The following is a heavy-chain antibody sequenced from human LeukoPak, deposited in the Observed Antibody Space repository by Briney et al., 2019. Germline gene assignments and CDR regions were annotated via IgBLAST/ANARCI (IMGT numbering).Heavy chain of an antibody. CDR3: AREASSSWYGYYGMDV. J-gene: IGHJ6*04. CDR1: GGSFSGYY. V-gene: IGHV4-34*01. Sequence: SETLSLTCAVYGGSFSGYYWSWIRQPPGKGLEWIGEINHSGSTNYNPSLKSRVTISVATSKNQFSLKLSSVTAADTAVYYCAREASSSWYGYYGMDVWGKGTTVTVSS. CDR2: INHSGST. D-gene: IGHD6-13*01.